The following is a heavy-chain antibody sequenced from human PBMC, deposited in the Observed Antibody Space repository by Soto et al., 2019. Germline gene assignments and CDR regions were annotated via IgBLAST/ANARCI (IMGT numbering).Heavy chain of an antibody. D-gene: IGHD4-17*01. J-gene: IGHJ4*02. V-gene: IGHV4-59*08. Sequence: SETLYLTCTVSGGSISNYYWSWVRQPPGKGLEWIGNIYDCGNINYNPSLKSRVTISIDMSKNQFSLKLSSVTAADTVVYYFACHKGDGDYLFDFWGQGTLVTVSS. CDR2: IYDCGNI. CDR1: GGSISNYY. CDR3: ACHKGDGDYLFDF.